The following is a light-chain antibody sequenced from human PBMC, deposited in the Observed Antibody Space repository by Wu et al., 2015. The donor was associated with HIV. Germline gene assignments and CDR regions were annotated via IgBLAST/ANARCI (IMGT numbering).Light chain of an antibody. CDR1: QRVSTF. V-gene: IGKV3-11*01. CDR2: GAS. J-gene: IGKJ2*01. Sequence: ATLSCRASQRVSTFVAWYQHRPGQAPRLVIYGASNRPLAIPARFSGSGSETDFTLTISSLEPEDFAVYYCQQRSNWPYTFGQGTKVEIK. CDR3: QQRSNWPYT.